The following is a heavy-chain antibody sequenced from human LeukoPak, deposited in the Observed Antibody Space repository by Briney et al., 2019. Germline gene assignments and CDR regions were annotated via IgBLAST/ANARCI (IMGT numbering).Heavy chain of an antibody. CDR2: ISSSGSTI. CDR1: RFTFSSYA. D-gene: IGHD3-16*01. Sequence: GGSLRLSCAASRFTFSSYAMSWIRQAPGKGLEWVSYISSSGSTIYYADSVKGRFTISRDNAKNSLYLQMNSLRAEDTAVYYCARVRWGGLYYFDYWGQGTLVTVSS. CDR3: ARVRWGGLYYFDY. J-gene: IGHJ4*02. V-gene: IGHV3-11*04.